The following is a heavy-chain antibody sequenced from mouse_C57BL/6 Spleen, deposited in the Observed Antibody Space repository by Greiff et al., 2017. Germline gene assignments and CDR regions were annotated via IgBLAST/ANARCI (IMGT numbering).Heavy chain of an antibody. V-gene: IGHV5-17*01. J-gene: IGHJ1*03. D-gene: IGHD2-2*01. CDR2: ISSGSSTI. CDR1: GFTFSGYG. CDR3: ARMVTTRYFDV. Sequence: EVQLVESGGGLVKPGGSLKLSCAASGFTFSGYGMHWVRQAPEKGLEWVAYISSGSSTIYYADTVKGRFTFTRDNANSTLFLQMTSLRSEDTAMYYCARMVTTRYFDVWGTGTTVTVSS.